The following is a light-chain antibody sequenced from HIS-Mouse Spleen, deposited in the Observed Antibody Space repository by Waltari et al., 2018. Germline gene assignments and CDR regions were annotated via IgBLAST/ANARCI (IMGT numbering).Light chain of an antibody. CDR1: ALPKKY. Sequence: SYELTQPPSVSVSPGQTARITCSGDALPKKYAYWDQQKSGQAPVLVIYEDSKRPSGIPGRLPGSSSGTMATLTISGAQVEDEADYYCYSTDSSGNHRVFGGGTKLTVL. CDR2: EDS. J-gene: IGLJ2*01. CDR3: YSTDSSGNHRV. V-gene: IGLV3-10*01.